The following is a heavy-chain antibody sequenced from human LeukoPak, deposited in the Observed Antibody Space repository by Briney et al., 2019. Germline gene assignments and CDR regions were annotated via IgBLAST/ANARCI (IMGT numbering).Heavy chain of an antibody. Sequence: GGSLRLSCSASGFTFTSYAMTWVRQAPGKGLEWVSAISGSGANTYYADTVKGRFTISRDNSKNTLYVQMKSLRVEDTAVYYCARGLVDVHDSSGYYSNWFDPWGQGTLVTVSS. CDR2: ISGSGANT. CDR1: GFTFTSYA. J-gene: IGHJ5*02. CDR3: ARGLVDVHDSSGYYSNWFDP. D-gene: IGHD3-22*01. V-gene: IGHV3-23*01.